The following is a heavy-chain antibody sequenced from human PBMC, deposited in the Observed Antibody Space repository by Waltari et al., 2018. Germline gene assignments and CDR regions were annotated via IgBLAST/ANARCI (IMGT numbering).Heavy chain of an antibody. J-gene: IGHJ4*02. CDR1: GFTFSSYS. D-gene: IGHD3-22*01. CDR3: ARDYDSSGYYRGVDY. CDR2: ISSSSSYI. V-gene: IGHV3-21*01. Sequence: EVQLVESGGGLVKPGGSLRLSCAASGFTFSSYSMNWVRQAPGKGLEWVSSISSSSSYIYYADSVKGRFTISRDNAKNSLYLQMNSLRAEDTAVYYCARDYDSSGYYRGVDYWGQGTLVTVSS.